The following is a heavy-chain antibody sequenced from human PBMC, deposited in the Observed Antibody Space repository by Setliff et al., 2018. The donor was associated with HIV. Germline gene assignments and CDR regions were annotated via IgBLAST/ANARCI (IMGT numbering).Heavy chain of an antibody. CDR1: GYTFTSYG. Sequence: ASVKVSCKASGYTFTSYGISWVRQAPGQGREWMGWIDSNNGNRNFAQKFRGRVTMTTDISTNTAYMEVRSLSFDDTAVYYCVRLTADRTNYYYYMDVWGKGTTVTVSS. V-gene: IGHV1-18*01. CDR3: VRLTADRTNYYYYMDV. D-gene: IGHD2-8*01. J-gene: IGHJ6*03. CDR2: IDSNNGNR.